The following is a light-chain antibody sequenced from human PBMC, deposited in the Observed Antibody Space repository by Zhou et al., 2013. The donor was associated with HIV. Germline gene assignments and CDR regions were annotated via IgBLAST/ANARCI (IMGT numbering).Light chain of an antibody. CDR3: QQINTYPLT. Sequence: DIQLTQSPSLLAASVGDRVTITCRASPGIDRYLAWYQQRPGKAPKLLIYGASTLQTGVPSRFSGSGSGTHFTLTISSVQPEDFATYYCQQINTYPLTFGPGTHSGHQT. CDR2: GAS. CDR1: PGIDRY. J-gene: IGKJ3*01. V-gene: IGKV1-9*01.